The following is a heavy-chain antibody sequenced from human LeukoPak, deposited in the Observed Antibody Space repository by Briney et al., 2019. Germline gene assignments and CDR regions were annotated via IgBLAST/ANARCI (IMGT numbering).Heavy chain of an antibody. D-gene: IGHD3-22*01. J-gene: IGHJ4*02. Sequence: SETLYLTCTVSGGSISSYYWSWIRQPPGKGLEWIGYIYYSGSTNYNPSLKSRVTISVDTSKNQFSLKLSSVTAADTAVYYCARGGDSSGYPLFDYWGQGTLVTVSS. CDR3: ARGGDSSGYPLFDY. CDR2: IYYSGST. V-gene: IGHV4-59*01. CDR1: GGSISSYY.